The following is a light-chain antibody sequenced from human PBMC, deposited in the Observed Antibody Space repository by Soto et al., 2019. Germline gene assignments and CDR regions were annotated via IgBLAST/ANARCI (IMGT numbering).Light chain of an antibody. Sequence: DIQMTQSPSSLSASVGDRVTITCRASQGISSYLAWYQQKPGKVPKLLIYAASTLHSGVTSRFSGSGSGTDFTITISSLQPEDVATYYCQKYNSALFTFGPGTKVDI. CDR1: QGISSY. V-gene: IGKV1-27*01. CDR3: QKYNSALFT. CDR2: AAS. J-gene: IGKJ3*01.